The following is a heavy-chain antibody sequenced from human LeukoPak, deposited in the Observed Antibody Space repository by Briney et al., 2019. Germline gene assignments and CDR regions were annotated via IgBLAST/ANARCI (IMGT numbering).Heavy chain of an antibody. CDR2: IDSDGSST. CDR1: GFTFRSYW. V-gene: IGHV3-74*01. CDR3: ARRFLESKNNGMDV. D-gene: IGHD3-3*01. J-gene: IGHJ6*02. Sequence: QPGGSLRLSCAASGFTFRSYWMHWVRQAPGKGLVWVSRIDSDGSSTAYADSVRGRFTVSRDNAKNTLYLQMNSLRAEDTAVYYCARRFLESKNNGMDVWGQGATVTVSS.